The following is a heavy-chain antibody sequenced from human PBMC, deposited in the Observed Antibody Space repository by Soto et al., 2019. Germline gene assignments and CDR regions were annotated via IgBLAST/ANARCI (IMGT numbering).Heavy chain of an antibody. J-gene: IGHJ2*01. Sequence: QVQLVESGGGVVQPGRSLRLSCAASGITLSTYGMHWVRQAPGKGLEWVGVISYDGSTKYYADSVKGRFTISRDNSKDTRYLQMNSRRPGDTAVYYCARMEGIAWYFDLWGRGTLVTVSS. D-gene: IGHD2-21*01. CDR1: GITLSTYG. CDR3: ARMEGIAWYFDL. CDR2: ISYDGSTK. V-gene: IGHV3-30*03.